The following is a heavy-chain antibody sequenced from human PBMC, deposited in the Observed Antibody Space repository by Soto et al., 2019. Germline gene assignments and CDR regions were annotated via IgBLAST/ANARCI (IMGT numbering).Heavy chain of an antibody. D-gene: IGHD3-10*01. CDR1: GFTFSSYA. V-gene: IGHV3-23*01. Sequence: GESLKISCAASGFTFSSYAMSWVRQAPGQGLEWVSAISGSGGSTYYADSVKGRFTISRDNSKNTLYLQMNSLRAEDTAVYYCANDCLLWFGEFRPCGDGIDYWGQGTLVTVSS. J-gene: IGHJ4*02. CDR2: ISGSGGST. CDR3: ANDCLLWFGEFRPCGDGIDY.